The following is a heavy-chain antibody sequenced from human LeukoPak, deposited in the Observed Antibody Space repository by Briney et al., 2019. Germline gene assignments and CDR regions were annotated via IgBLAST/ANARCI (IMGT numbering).Heavy chain of an antibody. CDR1: GYSFTSYW. CDR2: IYPGDSDT. V-gene: IGHV5-51*01. D-gene: IGHD3-22*01. Sequence: GESLQISCKGSGYSFTSYWIGWVRQMPGKGLEWMGIIYPGDSDTRYSPSFQGQVTISADKSISTAYLQWSSLKASDTAMYYCARPKYYYDSSGYERAYFDYWGQGTLVTVSS. CDR3: ARPKYYYDSSGYERAYFDY. J-gene: IGHJ4*02.